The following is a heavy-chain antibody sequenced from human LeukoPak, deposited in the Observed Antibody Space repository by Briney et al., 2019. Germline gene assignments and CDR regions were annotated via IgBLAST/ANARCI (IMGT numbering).Heavy chain of an antibody. V-gene: IGHV4-4*09. Sequence: SETLSLTCTVSGGSISSYYWSWIRQPPGKGLEWIGYIYTSGSTNYNPSLKSRVTISVDTSKNQFSLKLSSVTAADTAVYYCARVPHYYDSSGYSDAFDIWGQGTMVTVSS. CDR1: GGSISSYY. CDR3: ARVPHYYDSSGYSDAFDI. D-gene: IGHD3-22*01. CDR2: IYTSGST. J-gene: IGHJ3*02.